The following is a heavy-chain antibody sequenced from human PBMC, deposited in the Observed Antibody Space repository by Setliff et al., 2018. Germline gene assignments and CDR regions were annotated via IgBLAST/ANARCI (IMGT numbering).Heavy chain of an antibody. Sequence: GESLKISCRASGYTFTNYWIGWVLQMPGKGLEWMGIVYPGDSDTRYSPSSQGQVTISADKSISTAYLQWRSLKASDIAMYYCARVGYNSFLDYWGQGTLVTVSS. J-gene: IGHJ4*02. CDR2: VYPGDSDT. D-gene: IGHD5-12*01. CDR1: GYTFTNYW. V-gene: IGHV5-51*01. CDR3: ARVGYNSFLDY.